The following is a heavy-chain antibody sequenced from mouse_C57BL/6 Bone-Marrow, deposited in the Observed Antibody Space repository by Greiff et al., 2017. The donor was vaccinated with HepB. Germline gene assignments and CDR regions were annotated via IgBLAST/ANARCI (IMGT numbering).Heavy chain of an antibody. J-gene: IGHJ2*01. V-gene: IGHV1-54*01. D-gene: IGHD2-2*01. CDR1: GYAFTNYL. Sequence: VQLQQSGAELVRPGTSVKVSCKASGYAFTNYLIEWVKQRPGQGLEWIGVINPGGGGTNYNEKFKGKATLTADKSSSTAYMQLSSLTSEDSAVYFCARDHYGYGYWGQGTTLTVSS. CDR2: INPGGGGT. CDR3: ARDHYGYGY.